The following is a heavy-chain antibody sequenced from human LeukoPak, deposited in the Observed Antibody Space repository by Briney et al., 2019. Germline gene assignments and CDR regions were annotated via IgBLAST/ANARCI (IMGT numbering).Heavy chain of an antibody. D-gene: IGHD5-18*01. CDR2: ISSSSSTI. CDR3: ARDRGYSYGPYYFDY. V-gene: IGHV3-48*02. CDR1: GFTFSSYS. J-gene: IGHJ4*02. Sequence: GGSLRLSCAASGFTFSSYSMTWVRQAPGKGLGWVSYISSSSSTIYYADSVKGRFTISRDNAKNSLYLQMNSLRDEDTAVYYCARDRGYSYGPYYFDYWGQGTLVTASS.